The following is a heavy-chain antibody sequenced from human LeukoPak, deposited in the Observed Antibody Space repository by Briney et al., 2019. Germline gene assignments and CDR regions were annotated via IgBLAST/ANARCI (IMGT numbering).Heavy chain of an antibody. V-gene: IGHV3-20*01. Sequence: GGSLRLSCTTSGFSFNTYSMSWVRQAPGKGLEWVSGINWNGGSTGYADSVKGRFTISRDNAKNSLYLQMNSLRAEDTALYHCARGAFVVVPAAYDYWGQGTLVTVSS. D-gene: IGHD2-2*01. CDR1: GFSFNTYS. CDR2: INWNGGST. J-gene: IGHJ4*02. CDR3: ARGAFVVVPAAYDY.